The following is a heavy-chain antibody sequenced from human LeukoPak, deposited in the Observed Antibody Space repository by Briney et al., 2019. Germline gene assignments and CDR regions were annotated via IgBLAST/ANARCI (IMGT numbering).Heavy chain of an antibody. Sequence: GASVKVSCKASGGTFSSYAISWVRQAPGQGLEWMGGIIPIFGTANYAQKFQGRVTITADESTSTAYMELSSLRSEDTAVYYCAASQGLSRSGAGWFDPWGQGTLVTVSS. CDR1: GGTFSSYA. J-gene: IGHJ5*02. CDR2: IIPIFGTA. V-gene: IGHV1-69*13. D-gene: IGHD2-15*01. CDR3: AASQGLSRSGAGWFDP.